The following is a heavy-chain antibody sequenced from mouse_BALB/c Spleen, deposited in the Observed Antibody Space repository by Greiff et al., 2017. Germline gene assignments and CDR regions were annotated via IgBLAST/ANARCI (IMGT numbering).Heavy chain of an antibody. CDR1: GYTFSSYD. J-gene: IGHJ3*01. CDR3: AIVGDYDGYAFAY. V-gene: IGHV1S56*01. Sequence: QVQLMESGGGLVKPGALVKISCKASGYTFSSYDINWVKQTPGQGLEWIGWIYPGDGSTKYNEKFKGKATLTADNSSSTAYMQLSSLTSENSAVYFCAIVGDYDGYAFAYWGQGTLVTVSA. CDR2: IYPGDGST. D-gene: IGHD2-3*01.